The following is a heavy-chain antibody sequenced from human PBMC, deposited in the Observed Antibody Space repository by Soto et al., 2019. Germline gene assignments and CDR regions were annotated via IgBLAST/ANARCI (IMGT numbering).Heavy chain of an antibody. CDR3: ARERGSGWTFDY. CDR2: ISSSSTI. CDR1: GFTFSTYS. Sequence: GGSLRLSCAASGFTFSTYSMNWVRQAPGKGLEWVSSISSSSTIYYADSVKGRFTISRDNVQNSLYLQMHSLRAEDTAVYYCARERGSGWTFDYWGKGTLVPVS. J-gene: IGHJ4*02. V-gene: IGHV3-48*01. D-gene: IGHD6-19*01.